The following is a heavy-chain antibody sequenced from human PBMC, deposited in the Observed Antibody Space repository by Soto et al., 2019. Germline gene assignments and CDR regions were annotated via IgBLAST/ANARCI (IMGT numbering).Heavy chain of an antibody. CDR3: ATRSGSYPY. Sequence: QVQLQESGPGLVEPSGTLSLTCAVSGDSISSDKWWTWVRQPPGKGLEWVGEIWHTGSTNYNPSLKSRLTRSADKSMNQFSLKLTSVTAADTAVYFCATRSGSYPYWGQGTLVTVSS. CDR2: IWHTGST. CDR1: GDSISSDKW. V-gene: IGHV4-4*02. J-gene: IGHJ4*02. D-gene: IGHD3-10*01.